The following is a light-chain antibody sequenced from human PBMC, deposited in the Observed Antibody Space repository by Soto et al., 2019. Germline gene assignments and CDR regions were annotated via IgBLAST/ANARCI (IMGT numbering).Light chain of an antibody. CDR2: DAF. CDR1: QSVSTY. CDR3: QQFSSYPLT. Sequence: EIVLTQSPATLSLSPGERATLSCRASQSVSTYLAWYQQKPGQAPRLLIYDAFNRATGVPARFSGRGSGADCTLTISSLEPEDFGVYYCQQFSSYPLTFGQGTRLEIK. J-gene: IGKJ5*01. V-gene: IGKV3-11*01.